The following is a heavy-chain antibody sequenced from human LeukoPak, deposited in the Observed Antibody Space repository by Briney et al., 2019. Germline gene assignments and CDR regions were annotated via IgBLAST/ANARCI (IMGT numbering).Heavy chain of an antibody. CDR3: AKALYGGHDY. J-gene: IGHJ4*02. Sequence: GGSLRLSCAASGFTFSSSAMSWVRQAPGKGLEWVSAISNNGGYTYYADSVQGRFTISRDNSKNTLSLQMNSLRAEDTAVYYCAKALYGGHDYWGQGTLVTVSS. V-gene: IGHV3-23*01. CDR1: GFTFSSSA. CDR2: ISNNGGYT. D-gene: IGHD4-23*01.